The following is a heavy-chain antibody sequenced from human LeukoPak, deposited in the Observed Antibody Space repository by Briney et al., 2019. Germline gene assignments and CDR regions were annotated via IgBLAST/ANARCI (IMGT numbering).Heavy chain of an antibody. J-gene: IGHJ4*02. V-gene: IGHV1-2*02. CDR3: ARDEDYGIFFNVDY. CDR1: GYTFSDYY. CDR2: INPNSGDT. D-gene: IGHD4-17*01. Sequence: ASVKVSCKTSGYTFSDYYIHWIRQAPGQGLEWVGWINPNSGDTDYAQKFQGRVTMTADTSSSTAYMELRSLRLDDMAVYYCARDEDYGIFFNVDYWGQGTLVTVSS.